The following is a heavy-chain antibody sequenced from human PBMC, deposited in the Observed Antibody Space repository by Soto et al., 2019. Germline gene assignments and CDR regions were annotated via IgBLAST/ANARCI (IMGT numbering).Heavy chain of an antibody. CDR3: VKDALTTVAYYFDY. CDR2: ISRDSRSI. Sequence: GGSLRLSCEVSGFRFDDYVMHWVRQSPGKGLEWIAGISRDSRSISYGASMKGRFTISRDNAKNSLYLQLNSLRADDTAFYYCVKDALTTVAYYFDYWGQGALVTVSS. CDR1: GFRFDDYV. D-gene: IGHD4-17*01. V-gene: IGHV3-9*01. J-gene: IGHJ4*02.